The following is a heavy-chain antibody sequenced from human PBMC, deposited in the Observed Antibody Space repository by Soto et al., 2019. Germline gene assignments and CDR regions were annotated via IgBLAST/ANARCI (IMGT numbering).Heavy chain of an antibody. CDR1: GASINNYY. Sequence: QVQLQESGPGLVKPSETLSLTCTVSGASINNYYWNWIRQPPGKGLEWIGYTSYSGSTNQNPSLKSRVTMSVDTSKNQFSLKLKSVTAADTAVYYCARRSQVTIFGVVFKWLDPWGQGTLVTVSS. CDR3: ARRSQVTIFGVVFKWLDP. J-gene: IGHJ5*02. CDR2: TSYSGST. V-gene: IGHV4-59*08. D-gene: IGHD3-3*01.